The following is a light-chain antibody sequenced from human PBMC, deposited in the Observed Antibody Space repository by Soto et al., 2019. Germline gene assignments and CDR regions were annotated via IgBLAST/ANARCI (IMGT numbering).Light chain of an antibody. Sequence: EIVLTQSPATLSLSPGERATLSCRGGQSVTTFLAWYQQKPDQAPRLLIYDASTRATGIPARFSGSGSGTDFTLTISSLEPEDFAVYYCQQRSNWPPVITFGGGTKVDIK. J-gene: IGKJ4*01. V-gene: IGKV3-11*01. CDR1: QSVTTF. CDR2: DAS. CDR3: QQRSNWPPVIT.